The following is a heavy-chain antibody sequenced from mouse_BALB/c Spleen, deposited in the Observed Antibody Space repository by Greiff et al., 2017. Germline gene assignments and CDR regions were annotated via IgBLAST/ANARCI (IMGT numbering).Heavy chain of an antibody. CDR3: ARGRRWLLGGYYFDY. CDR1: GYSITSGYY. Sequence: EVKLMESGPGLVKPSQSLSLTCSVTGYSITSGYYWNWIRQFPGNKLEWMGYISYDGSNNYNPSLKNRISITRDTSKNQFFLKLNSVTTEDTATYYCARGRRWLLGGYYFDYWGQGTTLTVSS. D-gene: IGHD2-3*01. V-gene: IGHV3-6*02. CDR2: ISYDGSN. J-gene: IGHJ2*01.